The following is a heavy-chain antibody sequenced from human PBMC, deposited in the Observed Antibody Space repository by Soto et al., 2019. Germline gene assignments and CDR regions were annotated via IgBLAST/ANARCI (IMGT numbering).Heavy chain of an antibody. CDR2: ITGSGDYT. V-gene: IGHV3-23*01. J-gene: IGHJ4*02. CDR1: GFTFSNYA. Sequence: GGSLRLSCAASGFTFSNYAMSWVRQAPGKGLEWVSSITGSGDYTYYADSVKGRFTISRDNSKNTLYLQMNSLRAEDTAVYYCAKARYYDSTGYLYYCDYWGQGTLVTVSS. CDR3: AKARYYDSTGYLYYCDY. D-gene: IGHD3-22*01.